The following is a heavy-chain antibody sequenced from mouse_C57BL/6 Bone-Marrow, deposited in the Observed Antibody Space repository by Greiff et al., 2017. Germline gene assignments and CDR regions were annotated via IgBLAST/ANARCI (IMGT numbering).Heavy chain of an antibody. CDR1: GYTFTSYW. D-gene: IGHD1-1*01. CDR3: ARKEVFITTDYYFDY. CDR2: IDPSDSYT. V-gene: IGHV1-59*01. Sequence: VQLQQPGAELVRPGTSVKLSCKASGYTFTSYWMHWVKQRPGQGLEWIGVIDPSDSYTNYNQKFKGKATLTVDTSSSTAYMQLSSLTSEDSAVYYCARKEVFITTDYYFDYWGQGTTLTVSS. J-gene: IGHJ2*01.